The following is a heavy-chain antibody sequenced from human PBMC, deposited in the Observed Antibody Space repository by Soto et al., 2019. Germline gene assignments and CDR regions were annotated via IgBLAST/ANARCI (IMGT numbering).Heavy chain of an antibody. CDR1: GGSISSSSYY. CDR2: IYYSGST. Sequence: QLQLQESGPGLVKPSETLSLTCTVSGGSISSSSYYWGWIRQPPGKGLEWIGSIYYSGSTSSNPSAKSRGTRPVDTAKNQISRKLSSVTAADTAVYYCANGGGSYYYYGMDVWGQGSTVTASS. V-gene: IGHV4-39*01. J-gene: IGHJ6*02. D-gene: IGHD1-26*01. CDR3: ANGGGSYYYYGMDV.